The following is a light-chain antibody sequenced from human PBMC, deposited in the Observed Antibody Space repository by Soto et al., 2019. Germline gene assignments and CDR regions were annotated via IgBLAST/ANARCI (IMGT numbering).Light chain of an antibody. Sequence: EIVLTQSPATLSLSPGERATLSCRASQSVSSYLAWYQQKPGQAPRLLIYDASNRATGIPARFSGSGSWTDFTLTISSLEPEDFAVYYGQQRSNWPSYAFGQGTKLEIK. CDR2: DAS. V-gene: IGKV3-11*01. CDR3: QQRSNWPSYA. CDR1: QSVSSY. J-gene: IGKJ2*01.